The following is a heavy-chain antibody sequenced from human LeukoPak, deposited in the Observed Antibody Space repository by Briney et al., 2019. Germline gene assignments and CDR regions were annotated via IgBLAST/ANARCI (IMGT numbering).Heavy chain of an antibody. CDR2: MNPRNGNA. Sequence: ASVKVSCKASGFTFTNYDINWVRQATGQGLEWIGWMNPRNGNAGYAQKFQGRVTMTRDTSISTAYMELRSLRSEDTAVYYCAKERGYSYGCDYWGQGTLVTVSS. CDR3: AKERGYSYGCDY. J-gene: IGHJ4*02. CDR1: GFTFTNYD. V-gene: IGHV1-8*01. D-gene: IGHD5-18*01.